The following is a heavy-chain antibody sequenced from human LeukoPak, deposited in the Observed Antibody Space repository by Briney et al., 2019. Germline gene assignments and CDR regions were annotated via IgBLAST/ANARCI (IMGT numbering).Heavy chain of an antibody. D-gene: IGHD1-26*01. CDR2: IKQDGSEK. CDR1: GSTFSSYW. Sequence: GGSLRLSCAASGSTFSSYWMSWVRQAPGRGLEWVALIKQDGSEKHYVDSVKGRFIISRDSDKNSLYLQMNNLRAEDTAVYYCARGRQGDGSYDSLFDIWGQGTMVTVSS. CDR3: ARGRQGDGSYDSLFDI. J-gene: IGHJ3*02. V-gene: IGHV3-7*01.